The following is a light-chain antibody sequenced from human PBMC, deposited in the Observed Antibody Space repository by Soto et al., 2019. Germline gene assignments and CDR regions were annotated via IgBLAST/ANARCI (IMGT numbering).Light chain of an antibody. CDR1: QILLQSNGYNY. J-gene: IGKJ1*01. CDR3: MQPLQSWT. CDR2: LGS. V-gene: IGKV2-28*01. Sequence: DIVMTQSPLSLPVTPVEPASISCSSGQILLQSNGYNYLDWYLQKPGQSPQLLIYLGSNRASGVPDRFSGSGSGTDFTLKISRVEAEDVGVYYCMQPLQSWTFGQGTKVDIK.